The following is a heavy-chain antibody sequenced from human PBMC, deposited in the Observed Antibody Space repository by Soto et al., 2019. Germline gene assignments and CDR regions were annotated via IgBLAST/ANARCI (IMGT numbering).Heavy chain of an antibody. CDR1: SDSISSYY. D-gene: IGHD6-19*01. Sequence: PSETLSLTCTVSSDSISSYYWIWIRQSPGKGLEWIGYTDYSGNTNYNPSLKSRVTISGDTSKNQFSLRLSSVTAADTAVYYCARAIAVAASGTNWFDPWGQGTLVTVSS. CDR2: TDYSGNT. J-gene: IGHJ5*02. CDR3: ARAIAVAASGTNWFDP. V-gene: IGHV4-59*12.